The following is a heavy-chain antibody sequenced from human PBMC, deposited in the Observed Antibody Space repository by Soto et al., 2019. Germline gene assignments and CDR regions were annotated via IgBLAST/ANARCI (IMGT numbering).Heavy chain of an antibody. J-gene: IGHJ4*02. CDR1: GGLISSYY. CDR3: ARGWEYYGSGSYYPPFDY. V-gene: IGHV4-59*01. CDR2: IYYSGST. D-gene: IGHD3-10*01. Sequence: EIRSLTCTASGGLISSYYWNWIRQPPGKGLEWIGYIYYSGSTNYNPSLKSRVTISVDTSKNQFSLKLSYVTAADTAVYYCARGWEYYGSGSYYPPFDYWGQGTLVT.